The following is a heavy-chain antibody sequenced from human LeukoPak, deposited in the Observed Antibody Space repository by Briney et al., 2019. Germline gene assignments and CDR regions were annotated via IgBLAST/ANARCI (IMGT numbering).Heavy chain of an antibody. V-gene: IGHV3-23*01. J-gene: IGHJ6*02. CDR1: GFTFSSYA. D-gene: IGHD6-13*01. Sequence: GGSLRLSCAASGFTFSSYAMSWVRQAPGKGLEWVSAISGSGGSTYYADSVKSRFTISRDNSKNTLYLQMNSLRAEDTAVYYCASRYSSSWYWNYYYYGMDVWGQGTTVTVSS. CDR3: ASRYSSSWYWNYYYYGMDV. CDR2: ISGSGGST.